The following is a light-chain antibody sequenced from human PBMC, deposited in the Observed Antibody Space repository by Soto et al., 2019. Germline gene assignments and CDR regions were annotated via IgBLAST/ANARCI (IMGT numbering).Light chain of an antibody. CDR1: ALPKQY. V-gene: IGLV3-25*03. CDR2: KDS. J-gene: IGLJ2*01. Sequence: SYELTQPPSVSVSPGQTARITCSGDALPKQYAYWYQQKAGQAPVLVIYKDSERPSGIPERFSGSSSGTTVTLTISGVQAEDEADYYCQSADSSGTYGVFGGGTKVTVL. CDR3: QSADSSGTYGV.